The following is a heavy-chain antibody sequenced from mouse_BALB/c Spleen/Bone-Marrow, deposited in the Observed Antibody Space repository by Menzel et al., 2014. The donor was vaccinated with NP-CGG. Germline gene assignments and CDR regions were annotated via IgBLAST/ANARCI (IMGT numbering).Heavy chain of an antibody. CDR3: ARDYDYAMDY. V-gene: IGHV5-4*02. Sequence: EVKLMESGGGLVKPGGSLKLSCAASGFTFSDYYMYWVRQTPEKRLEWVATISDGGSYTYYPDSVKGRFTISRDNAKNNLYLQMSSLKSEDTAMYYCARDYDYAMDYWGQGTSVTVS. J-gene: IGHJ4*01. D-gene: IGHD2-12*01. CDR1: GFTFSDYY. CDR2: ISDGGSYT.